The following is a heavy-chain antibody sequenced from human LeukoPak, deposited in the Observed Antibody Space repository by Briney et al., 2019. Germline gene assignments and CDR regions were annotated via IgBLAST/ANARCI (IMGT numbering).Heavy chain of an antibody. D-gene: IGHD6-13*01. CDR1: GYTFTSYD. CDR2: MNPNSGNT. J-gene: IGHJ4*02. CDR3: ATWTKQQPRMY. Sequence: GASVKVSCKASGYTFTSYDINWVRQATGQGLEWMGWMNPNSGNTGYAQKFQGRVTMTEDTSTDTAYMELSSLRSEDTAVYYCATWTKQQPRMYWGQGTLVTVSS. V-gene: IGHV1-8*02.